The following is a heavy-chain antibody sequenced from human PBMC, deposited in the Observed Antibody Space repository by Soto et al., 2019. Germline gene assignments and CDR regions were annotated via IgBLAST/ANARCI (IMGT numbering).Heavy chain of an antibody. CDR3: ARSYSGTFYGYDI. Sequence: LSETLSLTCTVSGGSVSSFHWSWIRQSPGKGLEWIGYVFYTGNTKYNPALKRRVTISVDTSKKQFSLKLSSVSAADTGLYYCARSYSGTFYGYDIWGQGILVTVSS. V-gene: IGHV4-59*02. CDR2: VFYTGNT. CDR1: GGSVSSFH. D-gene: IGHD1-26*01. J-gene: IGHJ4*02.